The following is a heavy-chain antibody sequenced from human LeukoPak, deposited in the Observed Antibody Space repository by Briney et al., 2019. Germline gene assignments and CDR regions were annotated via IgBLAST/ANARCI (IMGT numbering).Heavy chain of an antibody. Sequence: SETLSLTCVVSGGSFCGYLWSWIRQPPGKGLEWIGEINHSGSTNYNPSLKSRVTISLDTSKSQFSLKVRYVTAADTAVYYCARGLNDSWTGENYWGQGTLVTVSS. CDR3: ARGLNDSWTGENY. CDR1: GGSFCGYL. D-gene: IGHD3-3*01. J-gene: IGHJ4*02. V-gene: IGHV4-34*01. CDR2: INHSGST.